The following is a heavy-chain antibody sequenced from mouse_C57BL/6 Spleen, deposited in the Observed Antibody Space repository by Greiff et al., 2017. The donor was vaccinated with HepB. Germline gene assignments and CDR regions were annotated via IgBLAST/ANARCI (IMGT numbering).Heavy chain of an antibody. CDR1: GYSITSGYD. V-gene: IGHV3-1*01. CDR2: ISYSGST. Sequence: DVMLVESGPGMVKPSQSLSLTCTVPGYSITSGYDWHWIRHFPGNKLEWMGYISYSGSTNYNPSLKSRISITHDTSKNHFFLKLNSVTTEDTATYYCAREGGSSNWYFDVWGTGTTVTVSS. J-gene: IGHJ1*03. CDR3: AREGGSSNWYFDV. D-gene: IGHD1-1*01.